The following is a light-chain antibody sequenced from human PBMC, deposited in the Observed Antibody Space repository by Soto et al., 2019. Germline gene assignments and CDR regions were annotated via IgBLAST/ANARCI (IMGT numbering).Light chain of an antibody. CDR1: QSVSNK. CDR2: GAS. J-gene: IGKJ1*01. CDR3: QQYDDWPPWT. Sequence: IVMTQSPATLSVSPGETATLSCRASQSVSNKLAWYQQKHGQAPRLLIYGASTRAMGVPARFSGSGSGTEFTLTISSLQSEDFAVYHCQQYDDWPPWTFGQGTKVEIK. V-gene: IGKV3-15*01.